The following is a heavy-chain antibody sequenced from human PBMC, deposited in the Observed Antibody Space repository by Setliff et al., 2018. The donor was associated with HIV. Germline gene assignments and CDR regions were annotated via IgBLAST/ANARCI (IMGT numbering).Heavy chain of an antibody. CDR2: IYSGGST. D-gene: IGHD5-18*01. J-gene: IGHJ4*02. V-gene: IGHV3-53*01. Sequence: GGSLRLSFAASGFSVSSSYMSWVRRAPGKGLEWVSIIYSGGSTFYADSVKGRFTISRDNSNNTLFLQMDDLRAEDTAMYYCARAHGYGSFDYWGQGTLVTVSS. CDR1: GFSVSSSY. CDR3: ARAHGYGSFDY.